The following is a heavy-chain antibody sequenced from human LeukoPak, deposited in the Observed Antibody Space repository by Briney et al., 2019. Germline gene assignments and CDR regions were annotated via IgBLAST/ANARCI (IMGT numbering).Heavy chain of an antibody. V-gene: IGHV3-21*01. CDR2: ISSSSSYI. D-gene: IGHD6-19*01. CDR3: AREGYGSGWLHWFDP. Sequence: GGSLRLSCAASGFTFSSYSMNWVRQAPGKGLEWVSSISSSSSYIYYADSVKGRFTISRDNAKNSLYLQMNSLRAEDTAVYYCAREGYGSGWLHWFDPRGQGTLVTVSS. J-gene: IGHJ5*02. CDR1: GFTFSSYS.